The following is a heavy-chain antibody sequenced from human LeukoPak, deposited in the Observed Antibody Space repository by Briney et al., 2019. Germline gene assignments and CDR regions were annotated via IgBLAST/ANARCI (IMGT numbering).Heavy chain of an antibody. CDR1: GFTFSSYS. V-gene: IGHV3-21*01. J-gene: IGHJ4*02. CDR3: ASEAAATLDY. CDR2: IISSSSYI. D-gene: IGHD2-15*01. Sequence: PGGSLRLSCAASGFTFSSYSMNWVRQAPGKGLEWVSSIISSSSYIYYADSVKGRFTISRDNAKNSLCLQMNSLRAEDTAVYYCASEAAATLDYWGQGTLVTVSS.